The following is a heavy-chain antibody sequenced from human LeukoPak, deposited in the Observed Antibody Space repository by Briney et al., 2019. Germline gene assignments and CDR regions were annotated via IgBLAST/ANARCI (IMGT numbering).Heavy chain of an antibody. CDR2: ISGSGGST. CDR3: VEEKALLLPQFFAY. Sequence: GGSLRLSCAASGFTFSSYAMSWLRQAPGKGLEWVSAISGSGGSTYYADSVKGRFTISRDNSKNTLYLQMNSLRAEDTAVYYCVEEKALLLPQFFAYWGQGTLVPVSS. J-gene: IGHJ4*02. D-gene: IGHD1-26*01. CDR1: GFTFSSYA. V-gene: IGHV3-23*01.